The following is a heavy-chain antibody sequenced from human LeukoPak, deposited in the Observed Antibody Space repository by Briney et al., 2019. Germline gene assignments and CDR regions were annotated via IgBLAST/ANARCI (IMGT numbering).Heavy chain of an antibody. D-gene: IGHD5-18*01. CDR1: GDSITGYY. CDR2: VYHTGTS. CDR3: ARALDTWSALDY. Sequence: SETLSLTCTVSGDSITGYYWTWVRQPPGMGLEWIGYVYHTGTSNYNPSVRSRITMSVDTSKNQYSMKLTSVTAADTAVYFCARALDTWSALDYWGLGTLVTVSS. J-gene: IGHJ4*02. V-gene: IGHV4-59*01.